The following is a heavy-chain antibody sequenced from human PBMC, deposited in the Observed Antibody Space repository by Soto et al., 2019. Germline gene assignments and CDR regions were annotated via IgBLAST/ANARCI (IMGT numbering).Heavy chain of an antibody. CDR3: AKNIVVVTATGAPFDY. CDR2: ISGSGGST. D-gene: IGHD2-21*02. J-gene: IGHJ4*02. Sequence: EVQLLESGGGLVQPGGSLRLSCAASGFTFSSYAMSWVRQAPGKGLEWVSAISGSGGSTYYADSVKGRFTISRDNSKNTLYLQMNSQRAEDTAVYYCAKNIVVVTATGAPFDYWGQGTLVTVSS. V-gene: IGHV3-23*01. CDR1: GFTFSSYA.